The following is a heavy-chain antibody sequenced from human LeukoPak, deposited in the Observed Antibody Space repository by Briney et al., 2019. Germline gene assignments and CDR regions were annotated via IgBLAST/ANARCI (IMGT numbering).Heavy chain of an antibody. CDR1: GFTFSTSW. J-gene: IGHJ4*02. D-gene: IGHD6-13*01. CDR2: ISCDGPTT. CDR3: TRVRSSSWYDY. V-gene: IGHV3-74*01. Sequence: PGGSLRLSCATSGFTFSTSWMHWVRQPPGKGLVWVSRISCDGPTTTCADSVKGRFTISRDNDKNTLFMQMNSLRVDDTAVYYCTRVRSSSWYDYWGQGALVSVPS.